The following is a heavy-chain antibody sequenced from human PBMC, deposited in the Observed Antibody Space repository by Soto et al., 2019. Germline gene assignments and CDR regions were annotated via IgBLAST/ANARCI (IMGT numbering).Heavy chain of an antibody. J-gene: IGHJ6*02. Sequence: GESLKISCNGSGYSFTSYRISWVRQMPGKGLEWMGKIDPSDSYTNYSPSFQGHVTISADKSITTDYLQWSSLKASDTAMYYCASNQNWNYYYGMDVWGQGTKVTVSS. D-gene: IGHD1-1*01. CDR3: ASNQNWNYYYGMDV. V-gene: IGHV5-10-1*01. CDR1: GYSFTSYR. CDR2: IDPSDSYT.